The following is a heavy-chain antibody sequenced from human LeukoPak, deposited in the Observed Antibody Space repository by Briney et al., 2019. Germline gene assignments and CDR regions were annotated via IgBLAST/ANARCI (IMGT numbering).Heavy chain of an antibody. D-gene: IGHD2-21*01. CDR1: GFTVSSNY. Sequence: PGGSLRLSCAASGFTVSSNYMSWVRQAPGKGLEWVSVIYSGGTTYYADSVKGRFTVSRDNSKNTLCLQMNSLRAEDTAVYYCAKGGDGDYFDYWGQGTLVTVSS. V-gene: IGHV3-66*01. J-gene: IGHJ4*02. CDR3: AKGGDGDYFDY. CDR2: IYSGGTT.